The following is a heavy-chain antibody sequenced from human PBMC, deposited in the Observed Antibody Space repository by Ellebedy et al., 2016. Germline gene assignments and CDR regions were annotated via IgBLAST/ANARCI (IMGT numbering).Heavy chain of an antibody. Sequence: GESLKISXAASGFTFSSYAMSWVRQAPGKGLEWVSAISGSGGSTYYADSVKGRFTISRDNSKSTLYLQMNSLGAEDTAVYYCANLGGGPTASYAFDIWGQGTMVTVSS. V-gene: IGHV3-23*01. D-gene: IGHD3-16*01. CDR2: ISGSGGST. CDR3: ANLGGGPTASYAFDI. CDR1: GFTFSSYA. J-gene: IGHJ3*02.